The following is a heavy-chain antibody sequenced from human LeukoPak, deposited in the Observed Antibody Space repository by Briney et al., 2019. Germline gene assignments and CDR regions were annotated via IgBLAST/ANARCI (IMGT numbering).Heavy chain of an antibody. CDR1: GFTFSSYW. J-gene: IGHJ4*02. D-gene: IGHD3-9*01. Sequence: GGSLRLSCAASGFTFSSYWMSWVRQAPGKGLEWVANIKEDGSEKYYVDSVKGRFTISRDNAKNSLYLQMNSLRAEDTAVYYCARGHYDILTGLNFDYWGQGTLVTVSS. CDR3: ARGHYDILTGLNFDY. V-gene: IGHV3-7*01. CDR2: IKEDGSEK.